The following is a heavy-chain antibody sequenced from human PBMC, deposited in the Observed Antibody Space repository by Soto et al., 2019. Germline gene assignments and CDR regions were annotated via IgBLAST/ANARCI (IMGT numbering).Heavy chain of an antibody. CDR2: VRGKAFGGTT. V-gene: IGHV3-49*04. D-gene: IGHD2-21*02. CDR3: SRDPFSKLIVVVTVFDS. CDR1: GFTFGDYA. J-gene: IGHJ4*02. Sequence: VQLVESGGGLVQPGRSLRLSCTASGFTFGDYAVSWVRQAPGKGLEWVGSVRGKAFGGTTLYAASVKGRFTISRDDSKSIAYLQMSSLKTEDTAVYYCSRDPFSKLIVVVTVFDSWGQGTLVTVSS.